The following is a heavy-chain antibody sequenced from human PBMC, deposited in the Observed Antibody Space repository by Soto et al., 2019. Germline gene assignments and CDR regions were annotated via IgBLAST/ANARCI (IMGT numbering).Heavy chain of an antibody. D-gene: IGHD3-16*02. CDR2: IYPGDSDT. Sequence: GESLKISCKGSGYSFTSYWIGWVRQMPGKGLEWMGIIYPGDSDTRYSPSFQGQVTISADKSISTAYLQWSSLKASDTAMYYCARHVSAPYDYVWGSYLERGFDYWGQGTLGTVSS. CDR3: ARHVSAPYDYVWGSYLERGFDY. J-gene: IGHJ4*02. CDR1: GYSFTSYW. V-gene: IGHV5-51*01.